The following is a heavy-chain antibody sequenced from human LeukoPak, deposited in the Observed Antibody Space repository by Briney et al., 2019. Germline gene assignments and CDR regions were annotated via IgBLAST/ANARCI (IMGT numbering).Heavy chain of an antibody. Sequence: GRSLRLSCEASGFTFDDYAMHWVRRAPGKGLEWVSVISWNSGSIAYADSVKGRFTISRDSTKNSLDLQMRSLRLEDTALYYCAKDVSASLSHDVFSVWGQGSVVTVSS. J-gene: IGHJ3*01. D-gene: IGHD3-3*02. V-gene: IGHV3-9*01. CDR1: GFTFDDYA. CDR2: ISWNSGSI. CDR3: AKDVSASLSHDVFSV.